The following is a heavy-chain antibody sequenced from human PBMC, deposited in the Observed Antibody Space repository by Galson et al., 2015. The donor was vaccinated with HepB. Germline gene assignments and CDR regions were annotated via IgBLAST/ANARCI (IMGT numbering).Heavy chain of an antibody. CDR2: LYRGGST. Sequence: SLRLSCAASGFTVSSNYMTWVRQAPGKGLEWVSTLYRGGSTYYADSVKGRFTISRDNSKNTLFLQMNSLRAADTAVYYCAREASSGYYYFDYWGQGTLVTVSS. CDR3: AREASSGYYYFDY. CDR1: GFTVSSNY. D-gene: IGHD6-19*01. V-gene: IGHV3-66*01. J-gene: IGHJ4*02.